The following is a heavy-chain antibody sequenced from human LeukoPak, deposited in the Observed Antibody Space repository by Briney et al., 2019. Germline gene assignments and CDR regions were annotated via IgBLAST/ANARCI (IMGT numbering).Heavy chain of an antibody. Sequence: SVRVSCKASGGTFSSYAISWVRQAPGQGLEWMGRIIPILGIANYAQKFQGRVTITADKSTSTAYMELSSLRSEDTAVYYCARVEMATLWHAFDIWGQGTMVTVSS. CDR1: GGTFSSYA. CDR2: IIPILGIA. V-gene: IGHV1-69*04. CDR3: ARVEMATLWHAFDI. J-gene: IGHJ3*02. D-gene: IGHD5-12*01.